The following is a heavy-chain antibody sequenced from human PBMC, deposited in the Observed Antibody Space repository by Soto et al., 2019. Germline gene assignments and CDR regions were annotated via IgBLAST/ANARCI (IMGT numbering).Heavy chain of an antibody. CDR1: GFTFSSYS. J-gene: IGHJ6*02. V-gene: IGHV3-21*01. CDR2: ISSSSSYI. CDR3: ARDSPFGGVKEWIYGMDV. D-gene: IGHD3-16*01. Sequence: GGSLRLSCAASGFTFSSYSMNWVRQAPGKGLEWVSSISSSSSYIYYADSVKGRFTISRDNAKNSLYLQMNSLRAEDTAVYYCARDSPFGGVKEWIYGMDVWGQGTTVTVSS.